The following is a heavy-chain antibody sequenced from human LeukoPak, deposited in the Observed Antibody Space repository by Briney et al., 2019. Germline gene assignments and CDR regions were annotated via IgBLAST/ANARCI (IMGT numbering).Heavy chain of an antibody. CDR3: ARSRDYSNYYFDY. D-gene: IGHD4-11*01. V-gene: IGHV3-53*01. CDR2: IYSGGST. CDR1: GFTVSSNY. Sequence: GGSLRLSCAASGFTVSSNYMSWVRQAPGKGLEWVSVIYSGGSTYYADSVKGRFTISRDNSKNTLYLQMNSLRAEDTAVYYCARSRDYSNYYFDYWGQGTLVTVSS. J-gene: IGHJ4*02.